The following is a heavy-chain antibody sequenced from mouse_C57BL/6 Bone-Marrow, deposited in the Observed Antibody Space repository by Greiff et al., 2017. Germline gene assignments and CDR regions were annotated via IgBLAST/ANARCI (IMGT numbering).Heavy chain of an antibody. CDR2: IDPETGGT. Sequence: QVHVKQSGAELVRPGASVTLSCKASGYTFTDYEMHWVKQTPVHGLEWIGAIDPETGGTAYNQKFKGKAILTADKSSSTAYMELRSLTSEDSAVYYCTRATAAHFAYWGQGTLVTVSA. D-gene: IGHD1-2*01. CDR1: GYTFTDYE. CDR3: TRATAAHFAY. J-gene: IGHJ3*01. V-gene: IGHV1-15*01.